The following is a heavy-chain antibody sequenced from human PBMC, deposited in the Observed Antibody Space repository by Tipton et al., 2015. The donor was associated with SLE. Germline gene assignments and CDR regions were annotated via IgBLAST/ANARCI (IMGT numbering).Heavy chain of an antibody. D-gene: IGHD6-19*01. CDR2: INHSGST. J-gene: IGHJ4*02. CDR3: ARFGYRIAVGIGNY. V-gene: IGHV4-34*01. CDR1: GGSSSGYY. Sequence: TLSLTCAVYGGSSSGYYWSWIRQPPGKGLEWIGEINHSGSTNYNPSLKSRVTISVDTSKNQFSLKLSSVTAADTAVYYCARFGYRIAVGIGNYWGQGTLVTVSP.